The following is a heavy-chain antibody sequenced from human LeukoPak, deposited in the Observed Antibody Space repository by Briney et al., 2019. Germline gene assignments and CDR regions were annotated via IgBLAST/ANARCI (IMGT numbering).Heavy chain of an antibody. CDR1: GGSISSSSYY. Sequence: SETLSLTCTASGGSISSSSYYWGWIRQPPGKGLEWIGSIYYSGSTYYNPSLKSRVTISVDTSKNQFSLKLSSVTAADKAVYYCARHGSCSSTSCYGVNWFDPWGQGTLVTVSS. CDR2: IYYSGST. D-gene: IGHD2-2*01. CDR3: ARHGSCSSTSCYGVNWFDP. J-gene: IGHJ5*02. V-gene: IGHV4-39*01.